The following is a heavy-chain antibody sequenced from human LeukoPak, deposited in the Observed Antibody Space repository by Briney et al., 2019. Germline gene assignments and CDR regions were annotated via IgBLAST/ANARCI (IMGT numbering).Heavy chain of an antibody. CDR2: IKQDGSEE. J-gene: IGHJ4*01. V-gene: IGHV3-7*03. Sequence: PGGSLRLSCLASGFTFRNYWMSWVRQAPGKGPEWVANIKQDGSEEYYVDSVKGRFTISRDNSKNTLYLQMNSLRAEDTAVYYCAKGIYSSGWSYFDYWGHGTLVTVSS. D-gene: IGHD6-19*01. CDR1: GFTFRNYW. CDR3: AKGIYSSGWSYFDY.